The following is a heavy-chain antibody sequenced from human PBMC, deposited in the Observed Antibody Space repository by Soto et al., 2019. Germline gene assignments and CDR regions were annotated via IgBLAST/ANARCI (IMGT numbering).Heavy chain of an antibody. CDR1: GYTLTELS. J-gene: IGHJ4*02. CDR2: FDPEDGET. V-gene: IGHV1-24*01. D-gene: IGHD3-22*01. CDR3: ATAYYYYDSSGHSYYFDY. Sequence: ASVKVSCKVSGYTLTELSIHWVRQARGKGLEWMGGFDPEDGETIYAQKFQGRVTMTEDTSTDTAYMELSSLRSEDTAVYYCATAYYYYDSSGHSYYFDYWGQGTLVTVSS.